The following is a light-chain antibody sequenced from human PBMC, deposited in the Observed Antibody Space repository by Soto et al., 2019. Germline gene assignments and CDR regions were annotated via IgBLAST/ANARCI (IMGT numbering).Light chain of an antibody. CDR1: QSISSY. J-gene: IGKJ2*01. Sequence: DIQMTQSPSSLSASVGVRVTITCRASQSISSYLSWYQQKSGKAPKLLIYAASSLQSGVPSRFSGSGSGTDFTLTISSLQPEDSATYYCQQSYSTPYTFGQGTKLEIK. V-gene: IGKV1-39*01. CDR2: AAS. CDR3: QQSYSTPYT.